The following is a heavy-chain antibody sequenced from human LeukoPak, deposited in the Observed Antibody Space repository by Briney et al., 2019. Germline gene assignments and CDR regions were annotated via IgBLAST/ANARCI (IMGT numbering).Heavy chain of an antibody. D-gene: IGHD1-7*01. CDR2: ISGSGGST. CDR3: AKDRTGTYRTDY. Sequence: PGGSLRPSCAASGFTFSSYAMSWVRQAPGKGLEWVSAISGSGGSTYYADSVKGRFTISRDNSKNTLYLQMNSLRAEDTAVYYCAKDRTGTYRTDYWGQGTLVTVSS. V-gene: IGHV3-23*01. J-gene: IGHJ4*02. CDR1: GFTFSSYA.